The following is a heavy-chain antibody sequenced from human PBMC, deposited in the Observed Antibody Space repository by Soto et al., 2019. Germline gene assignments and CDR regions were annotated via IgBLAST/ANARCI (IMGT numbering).Heavy chain of an antibody. Sequence: SETLSLTCTVSGGSISSSSYYWGWIRQPPGKGLEWIGSIYYSGSTYYNPSLKSRVTISVDTSKNQFSLKLSSVTAADTAVYYCARHGVYGSGANYYYYYYMDFWGKGTTVTVSS. V-gene: IGHV4-39*01. D-gene: IGHD3-10*01. CDR2: IYYSGST. CDR1: GGSISSSSYY. J-gene: IGHJ6*03. CDR3: ARHGVYGSGANYYYYYYMDF.